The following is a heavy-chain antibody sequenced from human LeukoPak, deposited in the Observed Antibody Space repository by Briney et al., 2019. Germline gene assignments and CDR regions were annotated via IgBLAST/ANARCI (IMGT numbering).Heavy chain of an antibody. CDR2: ISYDGSDQ. CDR3: ARARQRGYSSGWYY. J-gene: IGHJ4*02. CDR1: GLTFSSYA. D-gene: IGHD6-19*01. V-gene: IGHV3-30*04. Sequence: GGSLRLSCAASGLTFSSYAMHRVRQAPGKGLEWVAVISYDGSDQYYTDSVKGRFTISRDNAKNSLYLQMNSLRAEDTAVYYCARARQRGYSSGWYYWGQGTLVTVSS.